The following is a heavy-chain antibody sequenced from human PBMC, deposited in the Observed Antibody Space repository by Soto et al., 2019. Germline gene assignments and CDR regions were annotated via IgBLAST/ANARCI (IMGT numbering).Heavy chain of an antibody. V-gene: IGHV4-34*01. CDR3: AREDSNGWSGESLDV. CDR2: LDQSGGT. CDR1: GDSLRGQS. D-gene: IGHD6-19*01. Sequence: TLSLTCAVVGDSLRGQSWNWIRQSPGKGLEWIGELDQSGGTNYNPSLKSRAIISDDTSKNQFSLTLTSVTAADTAVYYCAREDSNGWSGESLDVWGQGTTVTVSS. J-gene: IGHJ6*02.